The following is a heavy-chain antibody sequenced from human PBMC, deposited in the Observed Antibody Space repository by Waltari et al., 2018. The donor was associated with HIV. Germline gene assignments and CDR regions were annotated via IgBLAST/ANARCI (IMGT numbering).Heavy chain of an antibody. CDR1: NASFSDYY. V-gene: IGHV4-34*02. J-gene: IGHJ4*02. D-gene: IGHD2-8*02. CDR3: AGGRDSREQRLVAGFDF. CDR2: INHRGSN. Sequence: QVQLQQWGAGLLKPSDTLSLTCAVYNASFSDYYWTWIRQIPGKRLEWIGEINHRGSNDYDPSLKSRVTMSSDMSKRQLSMRLKSVVAADTALYFCAGGRDSREQRLVAGFDFWGRGTLVTVSS.